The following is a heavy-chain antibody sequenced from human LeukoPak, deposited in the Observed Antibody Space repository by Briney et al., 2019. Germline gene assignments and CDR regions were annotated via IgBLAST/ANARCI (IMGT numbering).Heavy chain of an antibody. Sequence: SETLSLTCTVSGGSISSYYWSWIRQPPGKGLEWIGYIYYSGSTNYNPSLKSRVTISVDTSKNQFSLKLSSVTAADTAVYYCARTIAVAGTGLWFDPWGQGTLVTVSS. D-gene: IGHD6-19*01. CDR2: IYYSGST. CDR1: GGSISSYY. J-gene: IGHJ5*02. V-gene: IGHV4-59*01. CDR3: ARTIAVAGTGLWFDP.